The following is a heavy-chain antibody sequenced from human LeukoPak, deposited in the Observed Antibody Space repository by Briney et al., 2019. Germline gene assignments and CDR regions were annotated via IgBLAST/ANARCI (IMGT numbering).Heavy chain of an antibody. J-gene: IGHJ4*02. Sequence: GGSLRLSCAASGFTFSSYTMNWVRQAPGKGLEWVAVIWYDGSNKYYADSVKGRFTISRDNSKNTLYLQMNSLRAEDTAVYYCARDGAVGATDLFDYWGQGTLVTVSS. CDR2: IWYDGSNK. D-gene: IGHD1-26*01. CDR1: GFTFSSYT. V-gene: IGHV3-33*08. CDR3: ARDGAVGATDLFDY.